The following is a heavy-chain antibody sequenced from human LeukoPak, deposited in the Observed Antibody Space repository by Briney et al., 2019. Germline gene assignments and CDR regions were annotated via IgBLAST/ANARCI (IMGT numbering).Heavy chain of an antibody. CDR2: IHPGDSNT. J-gene: IGHJ6*02. CDR1: GYSFTNYW. CDR3: ARYPGGYYGMDV. D-gene: IGHD2-8*02. V-gene: IGHV5-51*01. Sequence: GESLKICCTGSGYSFTNYWIGGVRQMPGKGLEWMGIIHPGDSNTRYSPSFQGQVTISADKSISAAYLQWSSLKASDTAMYYCARYPGGYYGMDVWGQGTTVTVSS.